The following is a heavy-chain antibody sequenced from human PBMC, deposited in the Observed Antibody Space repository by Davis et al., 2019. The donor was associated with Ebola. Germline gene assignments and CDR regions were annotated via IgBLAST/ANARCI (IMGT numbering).Heavy chain of an antibody. Sequence: SETLSLTCTVSGGSISSGDYYWSWIRQPPGKGLEWIGSIYYSGSTYYNPSLKSRVTISVDSSKNQFSLKIHSVTAADTAVYYCARTTKTNVEDSGLGYNFFDSWGQGTLVSVSS. CDR3: ARTTKTNVEDSGLGYNFFDS. CDR1: GGSISSGDYY. J-gene: IGHJ5*01. V-gene: IGHV4-39*07. D-gene: IGHD5-18*01. CDR2: IYYSGST.